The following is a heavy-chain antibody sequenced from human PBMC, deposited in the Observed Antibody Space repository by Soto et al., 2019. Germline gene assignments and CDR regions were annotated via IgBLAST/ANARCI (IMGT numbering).Heavy chain of an antibody. CDR2: IIPIFGTA. J-gene: IGHJ6*02. V-gene: IGHV1-69*12. CDR3: VTSGYYYGSGSSTLDV. CDR1: GGTFSSYA. Sequence: QVQLVQSGAEVKKPGSSVKVSCKASGGTFSSYAISWVRQAPGQGLEWMGGIIPIFGTANYAQKFQGRVTITADESTSTAYMELSSLRSEDKAVYYCVTSGYYYGSGSSTLDVWGQGTTVTVSS. D-gene: IGHD3-10*01.